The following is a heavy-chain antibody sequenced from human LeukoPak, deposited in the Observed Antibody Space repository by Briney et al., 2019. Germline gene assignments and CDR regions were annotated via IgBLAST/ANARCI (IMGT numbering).Heavy chain of an antibody. V-gene: IGHV2-5*01. Sequence: SGPTLVKPTQTLTLTCTFSGFSLSTSGVGVGWIRQPPGKALEWLALIYWNDDKRYSPSLKSRLTITKDTSKNQVVLTMTNMDPVDTATYYCALPRGYSGYVGFDYWGQGTLVTVSS. D-gene: IGHD5-12*01. CDR3: ALPRGYSGYVGFDY. CDR1: GFSLSTSGVG. J-gene: IGHJ4*02. CDR2: IYWNDDK.